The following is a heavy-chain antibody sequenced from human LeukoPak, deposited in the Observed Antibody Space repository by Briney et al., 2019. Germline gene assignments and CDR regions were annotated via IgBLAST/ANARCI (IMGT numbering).Heavy chain of an antibody. J-gene: IGHJ4*02. CDR3: ARDGRGVPAVDY. V-gene: IGHV3-21*01. Sequence: GGSLRLSCAASGFTFSSFSVNWARQAPGKGLEWVSSISSTSSYIFYADSVKGRFTISRDNSKNTLYLQMNSLRAEDTAVYYCARDGRGVPAVDYWGQGTLVTVSS. D-gene: IGHD2-2*01. CDR2: ISSTSSYI. CDR1: GFTFSSFS.